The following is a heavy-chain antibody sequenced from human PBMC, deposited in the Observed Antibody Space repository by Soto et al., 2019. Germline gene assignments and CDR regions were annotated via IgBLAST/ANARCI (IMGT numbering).Heavy chain of an antibody. CDR2: TYYRSKWYN. CDR1: GDSVSSNSAA. Sequence: SQTLSLTCAISGDSVSSNSAAWNWIRQSPSRGLEWLGRTYYRSKWYNDYAVSVKSRITINPDKSNNHFSLSLRSVTAADTAVYYCAAKPYNWNIWMVYWGPGIMVTVSS. D-gene: IGHD1-1*01. J-gene: IGHJ4*02. CDR3: AAKPYNWNIWMVY. V-gene: IGHV6-1*01.